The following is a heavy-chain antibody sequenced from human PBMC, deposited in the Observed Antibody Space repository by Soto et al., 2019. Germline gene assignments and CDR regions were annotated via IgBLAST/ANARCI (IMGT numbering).Heavy chain of an antibody. CDR2: ISGSGGNT. CDR1: GFTFSSYA. D-gene: IGHD3-10*01. Sequence: GGSLRLSCAASGFTFSSYAMTWVRQAPGKGLEWVSAISGSGGNTYYADSVKGRFTISRDNAKNSLYLQMNSLRAEDTAVYYCARDLPVTLVRGVIITRGYFDYWGQGTLVTVSS. J-gene: IGHJ4*02. V-gene: IGHV3-23*01. CDR3: ARDLPVTLVRGVIITRGYFDY.